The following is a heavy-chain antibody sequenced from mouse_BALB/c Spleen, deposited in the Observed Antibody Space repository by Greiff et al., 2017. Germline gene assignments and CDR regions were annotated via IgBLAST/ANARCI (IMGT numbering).Heavy chain of an antibody. V-gene: IGHV1-7*01. J-gene: IGHJ4*01. Sequence: QVQLQQSGAELAKPGASVKMSCKASGYTFTSYWMHWVKQRPGQGLEWIGYINPSTGYTEYNQKFKDKATLTADKSSSTAYMQLSSLTSEDSAVYYCASRYSYYAMDYWGQGTSVTVSS. CDR2: INPSTGYT. CDR3: ASRYSYYAMDY. D-gene: IGHD1-1*01. CDR1: GYTFTSYW.